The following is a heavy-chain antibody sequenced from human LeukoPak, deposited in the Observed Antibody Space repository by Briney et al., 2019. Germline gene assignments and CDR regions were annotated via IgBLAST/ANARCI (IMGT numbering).Heavy chain of an antibody. D-gene: IGHD6-13*01. CDR1: GFTFSSYE. CDR3: ARGAGKNYYYYYMDV. Sequence: PGGSLRLSCAASGFTFSSYEMNWVRQAPGKGLEWVSYISSSGSTIYYADSVKGRFTISRDNAKNSLYLQMNNLRAEDTAVYYCARGAGKNYYYYYMDVWGKGTTVTISS. CDR2: ISSSGSTI. J-gene: IGHJ6*03. V-gene: IGHV3-48*03.